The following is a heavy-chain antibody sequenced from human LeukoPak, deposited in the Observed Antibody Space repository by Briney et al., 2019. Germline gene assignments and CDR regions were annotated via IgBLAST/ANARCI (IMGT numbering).Heavy chain of an antibody. Sequence: QPGGSLSLPCAASGFTVSSNYMSWVRQAPGKGLEWVSVIYSGGSTYYADSVKGRFTISRHNSKNTLYLQMNSLRAEDTAVYYCARALPYDYEFYFDYWGQGTLVTVS. CDR1: GFTVSSNY. V-gene: IGHV3-53*04. D-gene: IGHD4-17*01. CDR2: IYSGGST. J-gene: IGHJ4*02. CDR3: ARALPYDYEFYFDY.